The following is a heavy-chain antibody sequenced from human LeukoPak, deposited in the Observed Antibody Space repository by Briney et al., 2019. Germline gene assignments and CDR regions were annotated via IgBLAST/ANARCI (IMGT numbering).Heavy chain of an antibody. V-gene: IGHV3-23*01. CDR1: GFTFSNYA. CDR2: ISGSGGST. CDR3: AKDWGEDFDY. J-gene: IGHJ4*02. Sequence: GGSLRPSCAASGFTFSNYAMSWVRQAPGKGLEWVSGISGSGGSTYYADSVKGRFTISRDNSKNTLYLQMDSLRAEDTAVYYCAKDWGEDFDYWGQGALVTVSS. D-gene: IGHD3-16*01.